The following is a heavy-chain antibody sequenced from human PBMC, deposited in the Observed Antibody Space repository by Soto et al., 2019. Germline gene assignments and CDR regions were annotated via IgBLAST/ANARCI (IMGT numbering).Heavy chain of an antibody. CDR1: GGSISSYY. CDR3: ARDGYNGIDY. J-gene: IGHJ4*02. Sequence: PSETLSLTCTVSGGSISSYYWSWIRQPPGKGLEWIGYIYYSGSTNYNPSLKSRVTISVDTSKNQFSLKLSSVTAADTAVYYCARDGYNGIDYWGQRTLVTVSS. CDR2: IYYSGST. V-gene: IGHV4-59*01. D-gene: IGHD5-12*01.